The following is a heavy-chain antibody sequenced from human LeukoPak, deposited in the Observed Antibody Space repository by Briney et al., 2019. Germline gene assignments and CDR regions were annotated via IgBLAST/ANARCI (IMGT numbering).Heavy chain of an antibody. CDR3: AAVALYCSGGSCKTFDY. V-gene: IGHV1-58*02. Sequence: ASVKVSCXASGFTFTSSAMQWVRQARGQRLEWIGWIVVVSGNTNYAQKFQERVTITRDMSTSTAYMELSSLRSEDTAVYYCAAVALYCSGGSCKTFDYWGQGTLVTVSS. J-gene: IGHJ4*02. D-gene: IGHD2-15*01. CDR2: IVVVSGNT. CDR1: GFTFTSSA.